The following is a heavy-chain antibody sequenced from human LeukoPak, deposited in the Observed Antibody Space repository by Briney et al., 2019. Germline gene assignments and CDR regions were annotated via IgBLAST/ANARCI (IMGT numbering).Heavy chain of an antibody. D-gene: IGHD3-10*01. CDR3: ARGGAIWFAGY. CDR1: GGSFSGYY. J-gene: IGHJ4*02. V-gene: IGHV4-30-4*01. Sequence: SETLSLTCAVYGGSFSGYYWSWIRQPPGKGLEWIGYIYYSGSTYYNPSLKSRVTISVDTSKNQFSLKLSSVTAADTAVYYCARGGAIWFAGYWGQGTLVTVSS. CDR2: IYYSGST.